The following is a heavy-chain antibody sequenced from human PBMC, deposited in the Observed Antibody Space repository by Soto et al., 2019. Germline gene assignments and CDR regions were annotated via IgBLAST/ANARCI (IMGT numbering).Heavy chain of an antibody. CDR2: FYTSGST. V-gene: IGHV4-4*07. J-gene: IGHJ6*02. CDR3: ARGSPITKVGHYYAMDV. D-gene: IGHD3-10*01. CDR1: GGSISSYY. Sequence: PSETLSLTCTVSGGSISSYYWSWVRQPAGKGLEGLEWIGRFYTSGSTNYNPSLKSRVTMSVDTSKNQFSLKLSSVTAADTAVYYCARGSPITKVGHYYAMDVWGQGTTVTVSS.